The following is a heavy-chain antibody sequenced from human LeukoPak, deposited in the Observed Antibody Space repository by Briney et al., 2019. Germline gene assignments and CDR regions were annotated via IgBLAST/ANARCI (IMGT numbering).Heavy chain of an antibody. CDR3: AGRLTYSYAIDY. D-gene: IGHD5-18*01. CDR1: GGSISGYY. V-gene: IGHV4-59*01. J-gene: IGHJ4*02. CDR2: IYYSGSS. Sequence: PSETLSLTCTVSGGSISGYYWNWLRQPPGKGLEWIGHIYYSGSSSYNPSLSSRVTISVDTSKNQFSLRLSSVTAADTAMYYCAGRLTYSYAIDYRGQGTLVTVSS.